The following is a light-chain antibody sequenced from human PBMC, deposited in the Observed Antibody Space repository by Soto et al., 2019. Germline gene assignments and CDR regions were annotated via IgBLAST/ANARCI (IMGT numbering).Light chain of an antibody. J-gene: IGKJ1*01. CDR2: GAS. V-gene: IGKV3-20*01. CDR1: QIVTSDY. Sequence: DIVLTQSPGTLSLSPGERVTLSCRASQIVTSDYLAWYHQEPGQAPRLLIYGASNRATGIPDRFSGSGSGTDFTLSISRLEPGDLGMYFCHQYGSSPRTFGQGTKVEIK. CDR3: HQYGSSPRT.